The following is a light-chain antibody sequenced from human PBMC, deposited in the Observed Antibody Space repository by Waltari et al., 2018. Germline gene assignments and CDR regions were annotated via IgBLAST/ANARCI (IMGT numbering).Light chain of an antibody. Sequence: QSALTQPASVSGSPGQSITISCTGTNSDLEIYDLVSWYQPHPGKAPKLMLYEVIKRPSGGSNRFSGSKTGNTASLTIAGLQPEDEAHYYCCSYAGLRTFVVVTGTKVTVL. CDR1: NSDLEIYDL. J-gene: IGLJ1*01. CDR3: CSYAGLRTFV. V-gene: IGLV2-23*02. CDR2: EVI.